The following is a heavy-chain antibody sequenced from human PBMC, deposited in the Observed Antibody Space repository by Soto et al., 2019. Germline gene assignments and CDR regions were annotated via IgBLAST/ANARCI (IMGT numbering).Heavy chain of an antibody. Sequence: EVQLLESGGGLVQPGGSLRLSCAASGFTFSSYAMSWVRQAPGKGLEWVSAISGSGGSTYYADSVKGRFTISRDNSKNTLYLQMNSLRAEDTAVYYCAIKPFIQWLTRADLDYWGQGTLVTVSS. D-gene: IGHD6-19*01. CDR2: ISGSGGST. CDR3: AIKPFIQWLTRADLDY. V-gene: IGHV3-23*01. J-gene: IGHJ4*02. CDR1: GFTFSSYA.